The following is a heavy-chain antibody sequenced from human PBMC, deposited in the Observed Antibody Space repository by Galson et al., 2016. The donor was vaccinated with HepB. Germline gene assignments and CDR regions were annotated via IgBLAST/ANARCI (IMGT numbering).Heavy chain of an antibody. Sequence: SLRLSCAASGFVFSHFGLSWVRQAPGKRLEWVASISPRRPTYYSDSVQGRFTISRDNSNNTLYLQMNGLRAEDTAVYYCAKERLVRRIFDHWGQGTLLTVSS. J-gene: IGHJ4*02. CDR1: GFVFSHFG. D-gene: IGHD1-1*01. V-gene: IGHV3-23*01. CDR3: AKERLVRRIFDH. CDR2: ISPRRPT.